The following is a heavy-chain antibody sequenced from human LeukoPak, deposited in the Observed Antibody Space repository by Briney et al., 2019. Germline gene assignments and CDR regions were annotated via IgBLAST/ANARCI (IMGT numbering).Heavy chain of an antibody. CDR3: ARGGTTRSGYFQH. J-gene: IGHJ1*01. D-gene: IGHD1-1*01. CDR2: ISSGVTTI. CDR1: GFRFSDYY. V-gene: IGHV3-11*01. Sequence: PGGSPRLSCAASGFRFSDYYMSCIRQTPGKGPEWVSYISSGVTTISYADSVKGRFTISRDDAKNSLYLQMHSLRVEDTAVYYCARGGTTRSGYFQHWGQGTLVTVSS.